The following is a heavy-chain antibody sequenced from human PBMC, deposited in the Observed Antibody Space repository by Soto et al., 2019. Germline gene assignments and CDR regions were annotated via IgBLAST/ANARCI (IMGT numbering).Heavy chain of an antibody. CDR1: GGTFSSYA. D-gene: IGHD6-19*01. V-gene: IGHV1-69*12. CDR2: IIPIFGTA. Sequence: QVQLVQSGAEVKKPGSSVKVSCKASGGTFSSYAISWVRQAPGQGLEWMGGIIPIFGTANYAQKFQGRVTXXAXEXXSTADMELSSLRSEDTAVYYCARDNEYSSGWYGYYWGQGTLVTVSS. J-gene: IGHJ4*02. CDR3: ARDNEYSSGWYGYY.